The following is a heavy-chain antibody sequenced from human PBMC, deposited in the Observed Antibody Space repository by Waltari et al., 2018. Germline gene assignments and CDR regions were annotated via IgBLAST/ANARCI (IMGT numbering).Heavy chain of an antibody. D-gene: IGHD2-15*01. Sequence: QVQLQQWGAGQLQPSETLSLTCAVSGGSFSGYYWGWIRQPPGKGLEWIGEINHNGHRNYNPSLRRRVTMVIDTSRSQFSLKVNSVTAADTAVDYCVRLDDCSGPGGNCYSGDSFALDVWGQGTTVTVSS. V-gene: IGHV4-34*02. CDR2: INHNGHR. CDR1: GGSFSGYY. CDR3: VRLDDCSGPGGNCYSGDSFALDV. J-gene: IGHJ6*02.